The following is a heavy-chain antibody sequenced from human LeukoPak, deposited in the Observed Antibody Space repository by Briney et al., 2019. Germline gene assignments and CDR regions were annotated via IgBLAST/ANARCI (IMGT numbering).Heavy chain of an antibody. D-gene: IGHD2-21*01. J-gene: IGHJ4*02. CDR3: ARRLVYCGASQVSDD. CDR2: INDSGSV. CDR1: GGSFNGYY. V-gene: IGHV4-34*01. Sequence: PSETLSLTCIVYGGSFNGYYWSCIRQPPGKGLEWIGEINDSGSVNCNPSLKNRVTLSVDTSKNQFSLRLSSVAAADTAVYYCARRLVYCGASQVSDDWGQGTLVTVSS.